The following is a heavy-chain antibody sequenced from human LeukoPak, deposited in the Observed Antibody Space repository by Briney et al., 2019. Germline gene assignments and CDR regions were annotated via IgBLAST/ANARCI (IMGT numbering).Heavy chain of an antibody. CDR2: ISGSGGST. CDR3: AKASYYDILSGSDYYMDV. V-gene: IGHV3-23*01. J-gene: IGHJ6*03. Sequence: PGGSLRLSCAASGFTFSSYGMSWVRQAPGKGLEWVSAISGSGGSTYYADSVKGRFTISRDNSKNTLYLQMNSPRAEDTAVYYCAKASYYDILSGSDYYMDVWGKGTTVTISS. D-gene: IGHD3-9*01. CDR1: GFTFSSYG.